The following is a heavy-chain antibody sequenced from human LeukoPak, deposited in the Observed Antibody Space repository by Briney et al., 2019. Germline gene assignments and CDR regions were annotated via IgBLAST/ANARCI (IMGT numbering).Heavy chain of an antibody. J-gene: IGHJ4*02. CDR3: ARRVSAYYYFDY. Sequence: SETLSLTCAVSGASISNHNYWSWVRPPPGKGLEWIGEVYHSGITNYNPSLKSRVAISVDKSKNQFSLNLNSLTAADTALYYCARRVSAYYYFDYWGQGTLVTVSS. D-gene: IGHD5-12*01. CDR1: GASISNHNY. CDR2: VYHSGIT. V-gene: IGHV4-4*02.